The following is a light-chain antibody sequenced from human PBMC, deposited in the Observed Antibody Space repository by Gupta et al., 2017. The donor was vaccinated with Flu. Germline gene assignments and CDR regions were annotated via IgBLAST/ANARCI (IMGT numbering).Light chain of an antibody. CDR1: QSLHHSNQYNY. CDR3: LQALQIPIT. CDR2: LAS. V-gene: IGKV2-28*01. Sequence: ITQFPLSLPVTARAPGSISCRSNQSLHHSNQYNYLDWYLQKPGQSPQRLIYLASHRASGVPDRFSGSGSGTDFTLQISRVEAEDVGIYYCLQALQIPITFGQGTRLEIK. J-gene: IGKJ5*01.